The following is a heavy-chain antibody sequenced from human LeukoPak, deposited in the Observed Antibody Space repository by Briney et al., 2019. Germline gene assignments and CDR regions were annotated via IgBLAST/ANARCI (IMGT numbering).Heavy chain of an antibody. J-gene: IGHJ4*02. CDR3: ARGGYDILTGCYLGFDS. V-gene: IGHV4-30-2*01. D-gene: IGHD3-9*01. CDR1: GGSISSGGSS. CDR2: IYHSGTT. Sequence: SETLSLTCAVSGGSISSGGSSWSWIRQPPGKGLEWIGYIYHSGTTYYNPSLKSRVTISLDRSKNQFYLKLSSVTAADTAVYYCARGGYDILTGCYLGFDSWGQGTLVTVSS.